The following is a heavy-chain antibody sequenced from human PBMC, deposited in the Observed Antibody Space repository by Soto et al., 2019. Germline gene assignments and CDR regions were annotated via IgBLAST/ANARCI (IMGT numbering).Heavy chain of an antibody. CDR2: NYYSGIT. CDR1: GGSISSGGYY. D-gene: IGHD6-6*01. V-gene: IGHV4-31*03. CDR3: ARGSSIAGLYYGMDV. J-gene: IGHJ6*02. Sequence: QVQLQESGPGLVKPSQTLSLTCTVSGGSISSGGYYWTWIRQHPGKGLEWIGYNYYSGITYYNPSLKSRVTISLATSKNQFALKLSSVTAADTAVYYCARGSSIAGLYYGMDVWGQGTTLTVSS.